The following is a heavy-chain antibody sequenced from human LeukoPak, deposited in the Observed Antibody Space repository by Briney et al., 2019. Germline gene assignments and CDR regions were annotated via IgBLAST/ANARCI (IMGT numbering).Heavy chain of an antibody. CDR3: AKDCRYYYDSSGYCS. Sequence: GGSLRLSCAASGFTFSSYGMHWVRQAPGKGLEWVAVIWYDGSNKYYADSVKGRFTISRDNSKNTLYLQMNSLRAEDTAVYYYAKDCRYYYDSSGYCSWGQGTLVTVSS. CDR1: GFTFSSYG. V-gene: IGHV3-33*06. CDR2: IWYDGSNK. D-gene: IGHD3-22*01. J-gene: IGHJ4*02.